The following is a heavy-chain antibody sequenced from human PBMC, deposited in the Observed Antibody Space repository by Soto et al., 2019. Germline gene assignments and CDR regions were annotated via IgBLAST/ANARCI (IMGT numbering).Heavy chain of an antibody. D-gene: IGHD6-6*01. CDR2: IYYSGST. J-gene: IGHJ4*02. CDR3: VFYSSSSGFDY. Sequence: SETLSLTCTVSGGSISSGDYYWSWIRQPPGKGLEWIGYIYYSGSTYYNPPLKSRVTISVDTSKNQFSLKLSSVTAADTAVYYCVFYSSSSGFDYWGQGTLVTVSS. V-gene: IGHV4-30-4*01. CDR1: GGSISSGDYY.